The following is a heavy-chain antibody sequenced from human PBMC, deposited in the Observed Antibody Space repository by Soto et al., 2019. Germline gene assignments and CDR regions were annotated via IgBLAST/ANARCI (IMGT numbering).Heavy chain of an antibody. Sequence: SETLSRTCPVSGGSVNSGSYYCICIRQPPGKGLELIGYIYYSGSTNYNPSLKSRVTISVDTSKNQFSLKLSSVTAAATAVYYCARVVVTAICADYWGKGNLVTVSS. CDR2: IYYSGST. CDR1: GGSVNSGSYY. V-gene: IGHV4-61*01. CDR3: ARVVVTAICADY. J-gene: IGHJ4*02. D-gene: IGHD2-21*02.